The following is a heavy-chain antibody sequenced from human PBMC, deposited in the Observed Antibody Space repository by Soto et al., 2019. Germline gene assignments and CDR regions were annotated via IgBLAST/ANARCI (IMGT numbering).Heavy chain of an antibody. CDR2: IGTAGDT. D-gene: IGHD3-22*01. V-gene: IGHV3-13*04. CDR3: ARAIGPTLFDY. J-gene: IGHJ4*02. Sequence: PGGSLRLSCSASGFTFSSYDMHWVRQGPGKGLEWVSAIGTAGDTNYAGSVKGRFTISRENAKNSLYLQMNSLRAGDTAIYFCARAIGPTLFDYWGQGXLVTVYS. CDR1: GFTFSSYD.